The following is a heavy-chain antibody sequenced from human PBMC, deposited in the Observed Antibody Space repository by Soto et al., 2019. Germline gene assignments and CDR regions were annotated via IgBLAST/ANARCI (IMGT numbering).Heavy chain of an antibody. CDR1: GGSISGGGYS. D-gene: IGHD3-22*01. CDR2: IYHSGGT. V-gene: IGHV4-30-2*01. J-gene: IGHJ4*02. Sequence: SETLSLTCAVSGGSISGGGYSWNWIRQPPGKGLEWIGYIYHSGGTDYTPSPKSRVTITVDSSNNQFSLKLSSVTAADTAVYYCARDSRSGYYLDYWGQGTLVTVSS. CDR3: ARDSRSGYYLDY.